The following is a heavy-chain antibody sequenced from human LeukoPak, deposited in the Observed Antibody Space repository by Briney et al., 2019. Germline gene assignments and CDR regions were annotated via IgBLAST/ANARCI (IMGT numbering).Heavy chain of an antibody. D-gene: IGHD3-10*01. J-gene: IGHJ4*02. CDR1: GYSFTSYW. V-gene: IGHV5-51*01. Sequence: GESLEISCKGSGYSFTSYWIDWGRQMPGKGLEWMGIIYPGDSDTRYSPSLQGQVTIPADKPISTAYPQWSRLKASDTAMYYCARRGYYGSGSPFPADYWGQGTLVTVSS. CDR3: ARRGYYGSGSPFPADY. CDR2: IYPGDSDT.